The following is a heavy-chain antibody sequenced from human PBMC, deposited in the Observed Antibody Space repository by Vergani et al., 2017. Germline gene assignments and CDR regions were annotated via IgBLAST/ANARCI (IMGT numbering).Heavy chain of an antibody. CDR3: ARCEPRTYDFWSGYSDY. D-gene: IGHD3-3*01. V-gene: IGHV1-8*01. Sequence: QVQLVQSGAEVKKPGASVKVSCKASGYTFTSYDINWVRQATGQGLEWMGWMNPNSGNTGYAQKFQGRVTMTRNTSISTAYMELSSLRSEDTAVYYCARCEPRTYDFWSGYSDYWGQGTLVTVSS. CDR1: GYTFTSYD. CDR2: MNPNSGNT. J-gene: IGHJ4*02.